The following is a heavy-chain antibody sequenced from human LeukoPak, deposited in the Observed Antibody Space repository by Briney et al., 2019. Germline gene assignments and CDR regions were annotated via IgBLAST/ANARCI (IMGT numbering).Heavy chain of an antibody. CDR2: ISGGGYTT. Sequence: PGGSLRLSCAASGFTISSYWMSWVRQAPGKGLEWVSVISGGGYTTYYAESVKGRFTISKDNSRNTVHLQMNSLRAEDTALYYCAKATGTVINFDYWGQGTLVTVSS. CDR1: GFTISSYW. D-gene: IGHD4-17*01. V-gene: IGHV3-23*01. CDR3: AKATGTVINFDY. J-gene: IGHJ4*02.